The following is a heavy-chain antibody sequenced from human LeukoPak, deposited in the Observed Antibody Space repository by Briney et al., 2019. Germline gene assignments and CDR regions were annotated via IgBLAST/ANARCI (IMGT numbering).Heavy chain of an antibody. D-gene: IGHD6-13*01. CDR1: GFTFSSYG. J-gene: IGHJ5*02. Sequence: EGSLRLSCAASGFTFSSYGMHWVRQAPGKGLEWVAVISYDGSNKYYADSVKGRFTISRDNSKNTLYLQMNSLRAEDTAVYYCAKRSIAAADRGYIWFDPWGQGTLVTVSS. V-gene: IGHV3-30*18. CDR3: AKRSIAAADRGYIWFDP. CDR2: ISYDGSNK.